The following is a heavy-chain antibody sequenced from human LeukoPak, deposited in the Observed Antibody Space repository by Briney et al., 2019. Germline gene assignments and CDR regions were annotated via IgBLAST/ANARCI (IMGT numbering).Heavy chain of an antibody. V-gene: IGHV4-4*07. D-gene: IGHD5-18*01. CDR1: GGSISSYY. Sequence: PSETLSLTCTVSGGSISSYYWSWIRQPAGKGLEWLGRIYTSGSTNYNPSLKSRVTISVDTSKNQFSLKLSSVTAADTAVYYCARGQGYVDTAMEYDYWGQGTLVTVSS. CDR3: ARGQGYVDTAMEYDY. CDR2: IYTSGST. J-gene: IGHJ4*02.